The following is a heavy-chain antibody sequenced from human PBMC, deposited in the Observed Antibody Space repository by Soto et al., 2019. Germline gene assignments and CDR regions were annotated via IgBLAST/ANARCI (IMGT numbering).Heavy chain of an antibody. V-gene: IGHV3-13*01. J-gene: IGHJ2*01. CDR3: ARELLDTVTYGWYFDL. CDR2: IGAGGDT. Sequence: EVQLVESGGGLVQPGGSLRLSCAASGFTFSASDMHWVHQAAGKGLEWVSGIGAGGDTYYPGSVKGRFTISRENAKNSLYLQMNSLTGGDTAVYYCARELLDTVTYGWYFDLWGRGTLVTVSS. CDR1: GFTFSASD. D-gene: IGHD4-4*01.